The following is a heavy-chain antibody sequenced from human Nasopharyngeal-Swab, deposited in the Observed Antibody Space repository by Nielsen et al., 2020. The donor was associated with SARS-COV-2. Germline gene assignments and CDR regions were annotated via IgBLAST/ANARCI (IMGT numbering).Heavy chain of an antibody. CDR2: ISGSGGST. CDR3: AKEGGPTTLVVVIPYYFDY. Sequence: GESLKISCAASGINFSSYAMSWVRQAPGKGLEWVSGISGSGGSTYYAASVKGRFTISRGNSKNTLYLQMNSLRAEDTAVYYCAKEGGPTTLVVVIPYYFDYWGQGTLVTVSS. V-gene: IGHV3-23*01. J-gene: IGHJ4*02. CDR1: GINFSSYA. D-gene: IGHD3-22*01.